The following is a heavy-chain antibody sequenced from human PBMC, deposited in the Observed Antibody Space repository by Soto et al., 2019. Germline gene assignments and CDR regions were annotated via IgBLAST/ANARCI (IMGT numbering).Heavy chain of an antibody. V-gene: IGHV1-46*01. CDR2: INPSGGST. CDR3: ARDRLRGERFDY. CDR1: GYTFTSYY. J-gene: IGHJ4*02. Sequence: QVQLVQSGAEVKKPGASVKVSCKASGYTFTSYYMHWVRQAPGQGLEWMGIINPSGGSTSSAQKFQGRVTMPRNTSTSTVYMELTSLRSEDKAVYYCARDRLRGERFDYWGQGTLVTVSS. D-gene: IGHD5-12*01.